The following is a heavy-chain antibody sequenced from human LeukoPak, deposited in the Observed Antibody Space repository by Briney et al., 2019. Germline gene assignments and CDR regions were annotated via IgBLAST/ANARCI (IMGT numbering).Heavy chain of an antibody. CDR2: ISGSGGST. Sequence: GGSLRLSCAASGFTFSSYAMSWVRQAPGKGLEWVSAISGSGGSTYYADSVKGRFTISRDNSKNTLYLQMNSLRAEDTAVYYCAKTAPDYVWGSYRGGVDCWGQGTLVTVSS. V-gene: IGHV3-23*01. D-gene: IGHD3-16*02. CDR1: GFTFSSYA. J-gene: IGHJ4*02. CDR3: AKTAPDYVWGSYRGGVDC.